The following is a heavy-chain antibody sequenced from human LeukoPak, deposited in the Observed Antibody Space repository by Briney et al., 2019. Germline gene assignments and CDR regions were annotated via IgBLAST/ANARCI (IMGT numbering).Heavy chain of an antibody. V-gene: IGHV3-48*04. J-gene: IGHJ6*03. CDR1: GFTFSSYS. D-gene: IGHD6-13*01. CDR2: ISSSSSTI. CDR3: ARNPSYSSHYYMDL. Sequence: PGGSLRLSCAASGFTFSSYSMNWVRQAPGKGLEWVSYISSSSSTIYSADSVKGRFTISRDNAKNSLYLQMNSLRAEDTAVYYCARNPSYSSHYYMDLWPKGTTVSVSS.